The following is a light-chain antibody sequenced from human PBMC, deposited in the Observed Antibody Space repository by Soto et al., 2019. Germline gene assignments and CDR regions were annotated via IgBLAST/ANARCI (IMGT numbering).Light chain of an antibody. CDR3: SSYAGSNFYV. CDR2: EVS. J-gene: IGLJ1*01. Sequence: QCALTQPPSASGSPGQSVTISCTGTSSVVGGYNYVSWYQQHPGKAPKLMIYEVSKRPSGVPDRFSGSKSGNTASLTVSGLQAGDEADYYCSSYAGSNFYVFGTGTKVTVL. V-gene: IGLV2-8*01. CDR1: SSVVGGYNY.